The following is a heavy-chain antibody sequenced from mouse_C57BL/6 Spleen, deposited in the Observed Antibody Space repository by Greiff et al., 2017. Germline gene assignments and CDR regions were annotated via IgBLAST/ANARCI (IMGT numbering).Heavy chain of an antibody. D-gene: IGHD2-5*01. CDR2: IDPETGGN. CDR3: TRAYYSNYPFAY. V-gene: IGHV1-15*01. J-gene: IGHJ3*01. CDR1: GYTFTDYE. Sequence: VQLQQSGAELVRPGASVTLSCKASGYTFTDYEMHWVKQTPVHGLEWIGAIDPETGGNAYNQKFKGKAILTADKSSSTAYMALRRRTSEDSAVYYCTRAYYSNYPFAYWGQGTLVTVSA.